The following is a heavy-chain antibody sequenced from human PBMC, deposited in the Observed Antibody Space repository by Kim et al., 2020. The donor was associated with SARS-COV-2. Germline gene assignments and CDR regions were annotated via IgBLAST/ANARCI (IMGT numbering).Heavy chain of an antibody. CDR1: GGSISSSNW. V-gene: IGHV4-4*02. J-gene: IGHJ5*02. Sequence: SETLSLTCAVSGGSISSSNWWSWVRQPPGKGLEWIGEIYHSGSTNYNPSLKSRVTISVDKSKNQFSLKLSSVTAADTAVYYCARRYSSGWTHYWFDPWGQGTLVTVSS. CDR3: ARRYSSGWTHYWFDP. D-gene: IGHD6-19*01. CDR2: IYHSGST.